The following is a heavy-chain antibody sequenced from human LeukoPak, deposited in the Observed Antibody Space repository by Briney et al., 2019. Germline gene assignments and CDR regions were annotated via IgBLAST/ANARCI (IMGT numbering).Heavy chain of an antibody. V-gene: IGHV4-31*03. CDR1: GGSISSGGYY. D-gene: IGHD3-10*01. Sequence: SQTLSLTCTVSGGSISSGGYYWSWIRQHPGKGLEWIGYIYYSGSTYYNPSLKSRVTISVDTSKNQFSLKLSSVTAADTAVYYCAGDPLFYGSGRGPGPSCFEYWGQGTLGNGSS. J-gene: IGHJ4*03. CDR3: AGDPLFYGSGRGPGPSCFEY. CDR2: IYYSGST.